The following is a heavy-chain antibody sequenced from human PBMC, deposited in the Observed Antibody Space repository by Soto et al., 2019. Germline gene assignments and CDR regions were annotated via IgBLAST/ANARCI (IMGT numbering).Heavy chain of an antibody. CDR2: IYYSGST. J-gene: IGHJ5*02. D-gene: IGHD3-3*01. V-gene: IGHV4-59*01. Sequence: SETLSLTCIVSGGSISNYYWSWIRQPPGKGLEWIGYIYYSGSTNYNPSLKSRVTISVDTSKNQFSLKLSSVTAADTAVYYCARVLFGRGNWFDPWGQGTLVTVSS. CDR1: GGSISNYY. CDR3: ARVLFGRGNWFDP.